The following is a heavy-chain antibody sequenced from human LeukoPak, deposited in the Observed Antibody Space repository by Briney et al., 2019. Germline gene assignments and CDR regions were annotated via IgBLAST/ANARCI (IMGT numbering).Heavy chain of an antibody. D-gene: IGHD1-26*01. Sequence: SSYISYSDSVKGPFTISSDIAKNSLYLQMKSLIAEDTAVYYCARGVGVAATGTYYHYGMDVWGQGTTVTVSS. CDR3: ARGVGVAATGTYYHYGMDV. J-gene: IGHJ6*02. V-gene: IGHV3-21*01. CDR2: SSYI.